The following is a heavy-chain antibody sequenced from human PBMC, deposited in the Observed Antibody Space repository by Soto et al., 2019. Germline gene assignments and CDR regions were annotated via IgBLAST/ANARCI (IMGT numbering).Heavy chain of an antibody. Sequence: GESLKISCKGSGYSFTSYWISWVRQMPGKGLEWMGRIDPSDSYTNYSPSFQGHVTISADKSISTAYLQWSSLKASDTAMYYCALWFGEGSESRYYYYGMDVWGQGTKVTV. CDR3: ALWFGEGSESRYYYYGMDV. D-gene: IGHD3-10*01. CDR2: IDPSDSYT. J-gene: IGHJ6*01. V-gene: IGHV5-10-1*01. CDR1: GYSFTSYW.